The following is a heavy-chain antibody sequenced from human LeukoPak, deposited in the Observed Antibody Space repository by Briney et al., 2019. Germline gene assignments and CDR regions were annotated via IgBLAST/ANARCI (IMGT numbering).Heavy chain of an antibody. D-gene: IGHD5-18*01. CDR3: ARLGYCYGFEPYFDY. V-gene: IGHV4-39*01. J-gene: IGHJ4*02. CDR1: GGSISSSSYY. CDR2: IYYSGST. Sequence: KPSETLSLTCTVSGGSISSSSYYWGWIRQPPGKGLERIGSIYYSGSTYYNPSLKSRVTISVDTSKNQFSLKLSSVTAADTAVYYCARLGYCYGFEPYFDYWGQGTLVTVSS.